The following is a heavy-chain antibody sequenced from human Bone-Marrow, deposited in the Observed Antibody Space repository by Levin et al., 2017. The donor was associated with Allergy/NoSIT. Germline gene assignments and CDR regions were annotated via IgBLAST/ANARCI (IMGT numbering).Heavy chain of an antibody. D-gene: IGHD1-14*01. CDR1: GFTFSSYG. CDR2: ISYDGSNK. CDR3: AKVAPAPDYGMDV. Sequence: GGSLRLSCAASGFTFSSYGMHWVRQAPGKGLEWVAVISYDGSNKYYADSVKGRFTISRDNSKNTLYLQMNSLRAEDTAVYYCAKVAPAPDYGMDVWGQGTTVTVSS. V-gene: IGHV3-30*18. J-gene: IGHJ6*02.